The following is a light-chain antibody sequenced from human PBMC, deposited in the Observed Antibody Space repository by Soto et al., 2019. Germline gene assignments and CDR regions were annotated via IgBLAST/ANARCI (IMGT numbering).Light chain of an antibody. Sequence: DIQMTQSPSSLSASVGDRVTITCRASQDIRTSLAWFQQKPGKAPKSLIYDSSTLQRGVPSKFSGSGSGTDFTLTINSLQPEDFATYYCQQYNSYPPTFGPGTKVDVK. CDR2: DSS. CDR1: QDIRTS. CDR3: QQYNSYPPT. V-gene: IGKV1-16*02. J-gene: IGKJ3*01.